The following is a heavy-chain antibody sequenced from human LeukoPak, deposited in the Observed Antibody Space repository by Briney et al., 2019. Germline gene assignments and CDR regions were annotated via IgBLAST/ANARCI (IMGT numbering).Heavy chain of an antibody. CDR1: GGSISSGGSY. CDR2: IYYSGRT. J-gene: IGHJ5*02. CDR3: ARRPAYCGGDCYSGWFDP. Sequence: PSETLSLTCTVSGGSISSGGSYWGWIRQPPGKGLEWIGNIYYSGRTYYNPSLKSRVTISVDTSKTQLSLILSSVTAADTAVYYCARRPAYCGGDCYSGWFDPWGQGTLVTVSS. V-gene: IGHV4-39*01. D-gene: IGHD2-21*02.